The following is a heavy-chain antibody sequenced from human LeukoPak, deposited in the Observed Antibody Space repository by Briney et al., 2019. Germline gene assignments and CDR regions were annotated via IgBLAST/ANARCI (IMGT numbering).Heavy chain of an antibody. D-gene: IGHD2-15*01. V-gene: IGHV1-69*05. CDR3: ARGREVLDYYYMDV. CDR2: IIPIFGTA. J-gene: IGHJ6*03. Sequence: ASVKVSCKASGGTFSSYAISWVRQAPGQGLEWMGGIIPIFGTANYAQKFQGRVMITTDESTSTAYMELSSLRSEDTAVYYCARGREVLDYYYMDVWGKGTTVTVSS. CDR1: GGTFSSYA.